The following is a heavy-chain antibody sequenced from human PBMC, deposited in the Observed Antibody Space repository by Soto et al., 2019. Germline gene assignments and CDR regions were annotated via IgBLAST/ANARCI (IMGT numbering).Heavy chain of an antibody. J-gene: IGHJ4*02. CDR1: GFSLSTYD. V-gene: IGHV3-48*01. CDR3: TRIFEY. CDR2: ITSSSGSM. Sequence: EVQLVVSGGGLVQPGGSLRLSCAASGFSLSTYDMNWVRQAPGKGLEWISKITSSSGSMYYADSVKGRFTISRDNAKNSLYLQMNSLRAEDTAIYYCTRIFEYWGQGALVTVSS.